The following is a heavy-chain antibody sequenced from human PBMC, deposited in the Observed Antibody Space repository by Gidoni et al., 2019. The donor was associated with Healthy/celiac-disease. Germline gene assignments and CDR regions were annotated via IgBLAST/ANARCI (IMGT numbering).Heavy chain of an antibody. CDR3: ASEALYSSSSLQEAYFDY. V-gene: IGHV3-30-3*01. CDR1: GFTFSSYA. Sequence: QVQLVESGGGVVQPGRSLRLSCAASGFTFSSYAMHWVRQAPGKGLEWVAVISYDGSNKYYADSVKGRFTISRDNSKNTLYLQMNSLRAEDTAVYYCASEALYSSSSLQEAYFDYWGQGTLVTVSS. J-gene: IGHJ4*02. D-gene: IGHD6-6*01. CDR2: ISYDGSNK.